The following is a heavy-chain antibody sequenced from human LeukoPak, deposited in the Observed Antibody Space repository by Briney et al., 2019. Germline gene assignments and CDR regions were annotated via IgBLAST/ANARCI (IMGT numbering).Heavy chain of an antibody. Sequence: SETLSLTCTVSVGSISSYYWSWIRQPAGKGLEWIGRIYTSGSTNYNPSLKSRVTISVDTSKNQFSLKLSSVTAADTAVYYCARFEQRLRPTRSSLGDWGQGTLVTVSS. CDR2: IYTSGST. V-gene: IGHV4-4*07. J-gene: IGHJ4*02. CDR1: VGSISSYY. D-gene: IGHD6-25*01. CDR3: ARFEQRLRPTRSSLGD.